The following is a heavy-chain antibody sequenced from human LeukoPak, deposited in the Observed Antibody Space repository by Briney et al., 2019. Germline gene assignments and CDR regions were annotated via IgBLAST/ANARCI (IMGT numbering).Heavy chain of an antibody. CDR1: GYTLTELS. CDR3: ATVGPLGIAAAVLPAYFDY. CDR2: FDPEDGET. Sequence: GASVKVSCKVSGYTLTELSMHWVRQAPGKGLEWMGGFDPEDGETIYAQKFQGRVTMTEDTSTDTAYMELSSLRSEDTAVYYCATVGPLGIAAAVLPAYFDYWGQGTLVTVSS. V-gene: IGHV1-24*01. J-gene: IGHJ4*02. D-gene: IGHD6-13*01.